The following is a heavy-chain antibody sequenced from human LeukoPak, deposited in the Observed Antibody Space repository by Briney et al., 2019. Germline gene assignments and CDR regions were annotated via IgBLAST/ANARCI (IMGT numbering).Heavy chain of an antibody. D-gene: IGHD3-22*01. Sequence: GGSLRLSCAASGFTFSSYWMSWVRQAPGKGLEWVANIKQDGSEKYYVDSVKGRFTISRDNAKNSLYLQMNSLRAEDTAVYYCARENYYDKWEYFDYWGQGTLVAVSS. CDR3: ARENYYDKWEYFDY. CDR2: IKQDGSEK. CDR1: GFTFSSYW. J-gene: IGHJ4*02. V-gene: IGHV3-7*01.